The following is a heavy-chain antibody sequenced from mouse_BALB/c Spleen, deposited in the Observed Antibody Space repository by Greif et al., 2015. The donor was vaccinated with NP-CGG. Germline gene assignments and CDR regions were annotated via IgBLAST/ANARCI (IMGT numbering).Heavy chain of an antibody. CDR2: ISDGGSYT. CDR1: GFTFSDYY. V-gene: IGHV5-4*02. J-gene: IGHJ4*01. CDR3: ARRRGYALDY. Sequence: EVKLVESGGGLVKPGGSLKLSCAASGFTFSDYYMYWVRQTPEKRLEWVATISDGGSYTYYPDSVKGRFTISRDNAKNNLYLQMSSLKSEDTAMYYCARRRGYALDYWGQGTSVTVSS.